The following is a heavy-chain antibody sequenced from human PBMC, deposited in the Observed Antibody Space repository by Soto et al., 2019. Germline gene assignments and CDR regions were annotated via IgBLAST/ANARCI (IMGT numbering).Heavy chain of an antibody. V-gene: IGHV3-21*01. CDR2: ISSSSSYI. D-gene: IGHD3-9*01. CDR3: VRAAYDILTGRLFDY. J-gene: IGHJ4*02. Sequence: GGSLRLSCAASGFTFSSYSMNWVRQAPGKGLEWVSSISSSSSYIYYADSVKGRFTISRDNAKNSLYLQMNSLRAEDTAVYYCVRAAYDILTGRLFDYWGQGALVTVSS. CDR1: GFTFSSYS.